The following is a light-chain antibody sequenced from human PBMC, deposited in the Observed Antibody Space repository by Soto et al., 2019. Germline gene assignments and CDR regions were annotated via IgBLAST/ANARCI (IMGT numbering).Light chain of an antibody. Sequence: QSALTQPASVSGSPGQSITISCTGTSSDVGGYDFVSWYQQHPGKAPKLMIYDVTNRPSGVSNRFSGSKSGNTASLTISGLQAEDEADYYCSSYISSSTYAFGTGTKVTV. V-gene: IGLV2-14*01. J-gene: IGLJ1*01. CDR3: SSYISSSTYA. CDR1: SSDVGGYDF. CDR2: DVT.